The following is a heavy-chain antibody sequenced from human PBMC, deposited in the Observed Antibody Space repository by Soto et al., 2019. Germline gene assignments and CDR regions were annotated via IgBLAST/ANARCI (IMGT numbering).Heavy chain of an antibody. CDR3: ASSSVGAAGGMAV. CDR2: IIPIFSQT. J-gene: IGHJ6*02. V-gene: IGHV1-69*02. CDR1: GYNFIIYT. Sequence: QVQLVQSGAEVKKPGSSVKVSCKSSGYNFIIYTITWVRQAPGQGLEWMGRIIPIFSQTNYAQKFQGRVTITADRSTYTVDMELSVLASEDTTVYYCASSSVGAAGGMAVWGLGTTVTVAS. D-gene: IGHD1-26*01.